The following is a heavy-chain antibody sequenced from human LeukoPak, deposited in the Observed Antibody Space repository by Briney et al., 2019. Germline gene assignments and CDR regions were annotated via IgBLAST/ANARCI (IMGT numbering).Heavy chain of an antibody. CDR3: ARGRGTPKIVGATAGAFDI. CDR1: GGTFSSYA. Sequence: ASVKVSCKASGGTFSSYAISWVRQAPGQGLEWMGGIIPIFGTANYAQKFQGRVTITTDESTSTAYMELSSLRSEDTAVYYCARGRGTPKIVGATAGAFDIWGQGTMVTVSS. V-gene: IGHV1-69*05. CDR2: IIPIFGTA. J-gene: IGHJ3*02. D-gene: IGHD1-26*01.